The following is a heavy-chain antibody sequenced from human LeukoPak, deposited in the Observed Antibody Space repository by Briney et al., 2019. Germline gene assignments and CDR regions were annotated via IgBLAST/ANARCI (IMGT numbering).Heavy chain of an antibody. CDR2: ISAYNGNT. V-gene: IGHV1-18*04. J-gene: IGHJ5*02. Sequence: WASVKVSCKASGYTFTGYYMHWVRQAPGQGLEWMGWISAYNGNTNYAQKLQGRVTMTTDTSTSTAYMELRSLRSDDTAVYYCARETVTNWFDPWGQGTLVTVSS. D-gene: IGHD4-11*01. CDR3: ARETVTNWFDP. CDR1: GYTFTGYY.